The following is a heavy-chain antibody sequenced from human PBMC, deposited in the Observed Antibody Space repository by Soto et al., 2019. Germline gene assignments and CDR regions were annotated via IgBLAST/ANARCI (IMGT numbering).Heavy chain of an antibody. J-gene: IGHJ4*02. V-gene: IGHV1-46*03. Sequence: ASVKVSCKASGYTFTSYHIHWVRQAPGQGLGWMGIISPSGATTTYAQRFQDRVTMTRDTSTSTVYMDLSSLRSDDTAVYYCARAQAWGIHDYWGQGTLVTVSS. D-gene: IGHD7-27*01. CDR2: ISPSGATT. CDR3: ARAQAWGIHDY. CDR1: GYTFTSYH.